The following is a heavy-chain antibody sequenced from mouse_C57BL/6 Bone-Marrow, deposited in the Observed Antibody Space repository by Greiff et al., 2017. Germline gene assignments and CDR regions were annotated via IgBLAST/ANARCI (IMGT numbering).Heavy chain of an antibody. CDR3: AREDYRNAMDY. D-gene: IGHD2-4*01. CDR1: GYTFTGYW. V-gene: IGHV1-9*01. Sequence: QVQLQQSGAELMKPGASVKLSCKATGYTFTGYWIEWVKQRPGHGLEWIGEILPGSGSTNYNEKFKGKATFTADKSSNTAYMQLSSLTTEDSAIYFCAREDYRNAMDYWGQGTSVTVSS. J-gene: IGHJ4*01. CDR2: ILPGSGST.